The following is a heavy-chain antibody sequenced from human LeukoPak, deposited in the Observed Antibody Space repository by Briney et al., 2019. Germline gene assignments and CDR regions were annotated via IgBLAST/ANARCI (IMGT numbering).Heavy chain of an antibody. Sequence: SETLSLTCTVSGGSISSSSYYWGWIRQPPGTGLEWIGSIYYSGSTYYNPSLKSRVTISVDTSKNQFSLKLSSVTAADTAVYYCARRRDGYNYHFDYWGQGTLVTVSS. D-gene: IGHD5-24*01. V-gene: IGHV4-39*01. J-gene: IGHJ4*02. CDR3: ARRRDGYNYHFDY. CDR2: IYYSGST. CDR1: GGSISSSSYY.